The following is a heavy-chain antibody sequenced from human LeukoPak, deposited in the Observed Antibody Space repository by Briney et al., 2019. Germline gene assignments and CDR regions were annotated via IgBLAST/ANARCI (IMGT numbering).Heavy chain of an antibody. CDR3: ARGRVEMATIEYYFDY. CDR2: IKQDGSEK. Sequence: GSLRLSCAASGFTFSSYGMHWVRQAPGKGLEWVANIKQDGSEKYYVDSVKGRFTISRDNAKNSLYLQMNSLRAEDTAVYYCARGRVEMATIEYYFDYWGQGTLVTVSS. D-gene: IGHD5-24*01. CDR1: GFTFSSYG. J-gene: IGHJ4*02. V-gene: IGHV3-7*01.